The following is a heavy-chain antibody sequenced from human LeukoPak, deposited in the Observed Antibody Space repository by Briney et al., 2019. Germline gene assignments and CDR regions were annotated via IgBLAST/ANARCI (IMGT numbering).Heavy chain of an antibody. Sequence: GGSLRLSCAASGFSVSSYWMSWVRQAPGKGLEWVANIKQDGSEKHYVDSVKGRFTISRDNAKNSLYLQMNSLRVEDTAVYYRARDVFDYWGQGTLVTVSS. V-gene: IGHV3-7*04. CDR2: IKQDGSEK. CDR3: ARDVFDY. CDR1: GFSVSSYW. J-gene: IGHJ4*02.